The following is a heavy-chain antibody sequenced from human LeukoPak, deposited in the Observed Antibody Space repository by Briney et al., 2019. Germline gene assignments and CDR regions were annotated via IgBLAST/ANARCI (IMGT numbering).Heavy chain of an antibody. Sequence: GGSLRLSCAASGFTFSSYAMHWVRQAPGKGLEWVAVISYDGSNKYYADSVKGRFTISRDNSKNTLYLQMNSLRAEDTAVYYCARDPRSTAIRIYYYMDVRGKGTTVTVSS. J-gene: IGHJ6*03. D-gene: IGHD5-18*01. V-gene: IGHV3-30*01. CDR3: ARDPRSTAIRIYYYMDV. CDR1: GFTFSSYA. CDR2: ISYDGSNK.